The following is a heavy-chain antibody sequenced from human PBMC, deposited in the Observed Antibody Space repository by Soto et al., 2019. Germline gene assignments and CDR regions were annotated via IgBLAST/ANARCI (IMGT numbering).Heavy chain of an antibody. D-gene: IGHD6-13*01. V-gene: IGHV4-31*03. Sequence: PSETLSLTCTVSGGSISSGGYYWSWVRQHPGKGPEWIGYIYYSGSTYYNPSLKSRVTISVDTSKNQFSLKLSSVTAADTAVYYCARDGGSSFRFDYWGQGTLVTVSS. J-gene: IGHJ4*02. CDR2: IYYSGST. CDR3: ARDGGSSFRFDY. CDR1: GGSISSGGYY.